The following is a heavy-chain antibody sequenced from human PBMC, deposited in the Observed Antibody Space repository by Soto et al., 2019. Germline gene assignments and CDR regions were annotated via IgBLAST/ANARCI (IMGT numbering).Heavy chain of an antibody. D-gene: IGHD3-10*02. Sequence: SQTLCLTWTLSAGAVSIGTYDGSWIRQPPGKGLEWIGHIYFTGSTNYNPSLKRGVSMSLDTSRNQLPLKLSSVTTADTALYDCTRGPHRVQLFEVCGLGTMVSVCS. CDR3: TRGPHRVQLFEV. CDR2: IYFTGST. J-gene: IGHJ4*02. CDR1: AGAVSIGTYD. V-gene: IGHV4-61*01.